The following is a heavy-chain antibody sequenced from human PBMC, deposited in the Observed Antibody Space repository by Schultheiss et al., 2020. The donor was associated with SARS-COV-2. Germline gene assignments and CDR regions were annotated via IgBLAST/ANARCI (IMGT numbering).Heavy chain of an antibody. J-gene: IGHJ6*02. D-gene: IGHD3-10*01. CDR2: IYYSGST. CDR3: ARGPPGGGYHYYGMDV. V-gene: IGHV4-31*03. CDR1: GGSISSGGYY. Sequence: SETLSLTCTVSGGSISSGGYYWSWIRQPPGKGLEWIGYIYYSGSTYYNPSLKSRVTISVDTSKNQLSLKLRSVTAADTAVYYCARGPPGGGYHYYGMDVWGQGTKVTVSS.